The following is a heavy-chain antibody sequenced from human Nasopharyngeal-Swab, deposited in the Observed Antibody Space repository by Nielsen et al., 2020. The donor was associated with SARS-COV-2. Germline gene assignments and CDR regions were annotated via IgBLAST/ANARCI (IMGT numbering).Heavy chain of an antibody. J-gene: IGHJ4*02. D-gene: IGHD6-19*01. CDR2: IDIAGTVT. Sequence: WIRQPPGKGLVGVSRIDIAGTVTSYADSLKDRFTISRDNAKNTLYLQMNSLRVEDTAIYYCARGSSDWNGIDYWGQGTLVTVSS. V-gene: IGHV3-74*03. CDR3: ARGSSDWNGIDY.